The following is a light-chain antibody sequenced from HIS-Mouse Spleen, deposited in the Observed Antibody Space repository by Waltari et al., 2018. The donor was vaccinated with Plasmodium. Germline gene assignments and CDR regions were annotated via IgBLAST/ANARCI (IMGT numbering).Light chain of an antibody. J-gene: IGLJ1*01. Sequence: QSALTQPPSASGSPGQSVTLSCTGTSSDVGGYHYGSWYQQHPGKAPKLMIYEVSKRPSGVPDRFSGSKSGNTASLTVSGLQAEDEADYYCSSYAGSNNYVFGTGTKVTVL. CDR2: EVS. V-gene: IGLV2-8*01. CDR1: SSDVGGYHY. CDR3: SSYAGSNNYV.